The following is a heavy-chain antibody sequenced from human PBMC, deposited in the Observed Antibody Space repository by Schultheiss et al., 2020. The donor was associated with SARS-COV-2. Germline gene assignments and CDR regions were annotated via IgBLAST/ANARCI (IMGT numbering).Heavy chain of an antibody. V-gene: IGHV5-51*01. D-gene: IGHD2-2*01. CDR1: GYSFTNYW. Sequence: GGSLRLSCKGSGYSFTNYWIAWVRQMPGKGLEWMGIIYPGDSDTRYSPSFQGQVTISADKSISTAYLQWSSLKASDTAMYYCARQRYCSSTSCYYHDAFDIWGQGTMVTVSS. J-gene: IGHJ3*02. CDR3: ARQRYCSSTSCYYHDAFDI. CDR2: IYPGDSDT.